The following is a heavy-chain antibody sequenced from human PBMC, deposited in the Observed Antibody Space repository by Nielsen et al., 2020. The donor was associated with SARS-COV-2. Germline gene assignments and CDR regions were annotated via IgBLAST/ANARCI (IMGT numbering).Heavy chain of an antibody. CDR3: ARDLGRRGGRPGAFDI. J-gene: IGHJ3*02. D-gene: IGHD3-16*01. Sequence: ASVKVSCKASGYTFTSYDINWVRQATGQGLEWMGWMNPNSGNTGYAQKFQGRVTMTRNTSISTAYMELSSLRSEDTAVYYCARDLGRRGGRPGAFDIWGQGTMVTVSS. CDR1: GYTFTSYD. V-gene: IGHV1-8*01. CDR2: MNPNSGNT.